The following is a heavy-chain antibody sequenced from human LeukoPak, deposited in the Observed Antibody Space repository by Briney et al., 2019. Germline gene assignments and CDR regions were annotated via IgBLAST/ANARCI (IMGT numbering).Heavy chain of an antibody. D-gene: IGHD2-2*01. CDR1: GYSFSSYW. J-gene: IGHJ3*02. CDR2: IYPGDSDT. V-gene: IGHV5-51*01. CDR3: ARRSVPAVGKPHDAFDI. Sequence: GESLKISCKGSGYSFSSYWIGWVRQMPGKGLEWMGIIYPGDSDTRYSPSFQGQVTISADKSISTADLQWTTLKASDTAVYYCARRSVPAVGKPHDAFDIWGQGTLVTVSS.